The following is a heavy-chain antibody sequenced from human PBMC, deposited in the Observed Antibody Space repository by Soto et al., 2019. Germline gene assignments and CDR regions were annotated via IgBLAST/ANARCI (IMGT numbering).Heavy chain of an antibody. CDR1: GGSFDGYY. J-gene: IGHJ4*02. CDR2: IHHSGRT. V-gene: IGHV4-34*01. D-gene: IGHD3-3*01. CDR3: ARGLDSWSGYLF. Sequence: QVHLQQWGAGLLKPSETLSLTCALYGGSFDGYYWSWVRQSPGKGLEWIGEIHHSGRTKYNPSLKSRVSLSVDTSTKHFSLRLTSVTAADRGVYYCARGLDSWSGYLFWGQGTPVTVSS.